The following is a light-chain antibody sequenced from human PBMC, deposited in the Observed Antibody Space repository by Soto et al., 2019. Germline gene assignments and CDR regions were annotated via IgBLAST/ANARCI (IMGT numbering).Light chain of an antibody. CDR2: LGS. Sequence: DIVMTQSPLSLPVTPGEPASISCRSSQSLLHSNGYTYLDWYLQKPGQSPQLLIYLGSNRASGVPDRFSGSGSGTYFTLKISRVEAEDVWVYYCMQALQTPWTFGQGTKMEIK. J-gene: IGKJ1*01. V-gene: IGKV2-28*01. CDR1: QSLLHSNGYTY. CDR3: MQALQTPWT.